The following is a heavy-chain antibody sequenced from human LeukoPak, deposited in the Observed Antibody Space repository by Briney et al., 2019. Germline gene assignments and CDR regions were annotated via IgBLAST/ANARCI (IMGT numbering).Heavy chain of an antibody. CDR1: GFPFNAYN. CDR2: IRNDETEI. J-gene: IGHJ4*02. Sequence: GGSLRLSCTAPGFPFNAYNIHWIRQSPGRGLEWVSFIRNDETEIHYADCAKGRFTISRDRSKNSVYLQMNSLRPDDTALYYCAKDGGRYRFDFWGQGTMVTVSS. V-gene: IGHV3-30*02. D-gene: IGHD3-16*02. CDR3: AKDGGRYRFDF.